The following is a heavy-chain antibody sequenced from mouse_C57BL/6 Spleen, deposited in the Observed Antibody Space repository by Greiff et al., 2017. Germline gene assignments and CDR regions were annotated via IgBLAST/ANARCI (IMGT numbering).Heavy chain of an antibody. CDR2: IRNKANGYTT. V-gene: IGHV7-3*01. CDR3: ARLPHYYSSSYDYAMDY. J-gene: IGHJ4*01. Sequence: EVQRVESGGGLVQPGGSLSLSCAASGFTFTDYYMSWVRQPPGKALEWLGFIRNKANGYTTEYSASVKGRFTISRDDSQSILYLQMNALRAEDSATYYCARLPHYYSSSYDYAMDYWGQGTSVTVSS. D-gene: IGHD1-1*01. CDR1: GFTFTDYY.